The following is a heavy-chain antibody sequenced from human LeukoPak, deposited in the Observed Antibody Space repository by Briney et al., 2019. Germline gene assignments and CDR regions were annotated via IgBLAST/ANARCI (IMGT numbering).Heavy chain of an antibody. Sequence: GASVKVSCKASGYTFSSYYMHWVRQAPGQGLEWMGIINPSGGTTTYAQKFQGRVTMTRDTSTGTVYMELNSLRSEDTAVYYCARGAQIAVAGSFDAFDIWGQGTIVTVSS. D-gene: IGHD6-19*01. V-gene: IGHV1-46*01. CDR3: ARGAQIAVAGSFDAFDI. CDR2: INPSGGTT. J-gene: IGHJ3*02. CDR1: GYTFSSYY.